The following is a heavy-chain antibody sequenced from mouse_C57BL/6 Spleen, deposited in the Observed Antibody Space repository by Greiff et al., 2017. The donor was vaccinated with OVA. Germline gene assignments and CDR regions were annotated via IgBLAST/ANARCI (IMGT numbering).Heavy chain of an antibody. CDR2: IHPISGST. J-gene: IGHJ2*01. CDR1: GYTFTGYW. D-gene: IGHD1-1*01. V-gene: IGHV1-64*01. CDR3: ALITTVVAGDYFDY. Sequence: QVQLQQSGAELVKPGASVKLSCKASGYTFTGYWMHWVKQRPGQGLEWIGMIHPISGSTNYNEKFKSKATLTVDKSSSTAYMQLSSLTSEDSAVYYCALITTVVAGDYFDYWGQGTTLTVSS.